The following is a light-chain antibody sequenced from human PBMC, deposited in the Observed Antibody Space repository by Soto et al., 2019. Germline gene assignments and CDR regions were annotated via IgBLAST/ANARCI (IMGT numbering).Light chain of an antibody. Sequence: QSALTQPASVSGSPGQSITISCTGTSSDVGGYDYVSWYQHHPGKAPKFMIYEVTNRPSGVSHRFSGSKSGNTASLTISGLQAEDEADYYCCLYAVTFYVFGTGTKLTVL. CDR3: CLYAVTFYV. J-gene: IGLJ1*01. CDR1: SSDVGGYDY. V-gene: IGLV2-14*01. CDR2: EVT.